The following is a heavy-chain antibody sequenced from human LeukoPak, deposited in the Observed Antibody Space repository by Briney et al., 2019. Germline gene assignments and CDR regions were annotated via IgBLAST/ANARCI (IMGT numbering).Heavy chain of an antibody. J-gene: IGHJ4*02. Sequence: ASVKVSCKASGNTVTSYYMDGVRQAPGQWLEWMGIINPSGGSTSYAQKFQGRVTMTRDTSTSTVYMELSSLRSEDTAVYYCAREASGNYFDYWGQGTLVTVSS. V-gene: IGHV1-46*01. CDR3: AREASGNYFDY. D-gene: IGHD1-26*01. CDR2: INPSGGST. CDR1: GNTVTSYY.